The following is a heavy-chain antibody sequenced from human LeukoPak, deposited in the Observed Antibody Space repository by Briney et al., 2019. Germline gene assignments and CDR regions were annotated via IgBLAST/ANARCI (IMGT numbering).Heavy chain of an antibody. D-gene: IGHD3-10*01. J-gene: IGHJ4*02. V-gene: IGHV4-39*07. CDR2: IFYSGST. Sequence: SETLSLTCTVSGGSISTSNYYWGWIRQPPGKGLEWIGNIFYSGSTYYSPSLKSRVTISVDKSKNQFSLKLSSVTAADTAVYYCASSEGVIPNPDYWGQGTLVTVSS. CDR3: ASSEGVIPNPDY. CDR1: GGSISTSNYY.